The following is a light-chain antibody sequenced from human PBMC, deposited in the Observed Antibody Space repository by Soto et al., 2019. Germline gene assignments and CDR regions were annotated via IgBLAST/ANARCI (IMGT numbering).Light chain of an antibody. CDR1: SSDVGNYNY. CDR2: EVS. J-gene: IGLJ1*01. Sequence: ALTQPSSVSGSRGQSITISCTGTSSDVGNYNYVSWYQQHPAKAPKLMIFEVSNRPSGISSRFSGSKSGNTASLTISGLQAEDEADYYCSSYTSSSNYVFGTGTKVTVL. CDR3: SSYTSSSNYV. V-gene: IGLV2-14*01.